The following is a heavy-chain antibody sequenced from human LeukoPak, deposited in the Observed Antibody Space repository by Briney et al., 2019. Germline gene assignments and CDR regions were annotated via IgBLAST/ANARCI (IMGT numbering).Heavy chain of an antibody. V-gene: IGHV4-39*07. D-gene: IGHD2/OR15-2a*01. Sequence: KPSETLSLTCTVSGVSISSSSYYWGWIRQPPGKGLEWIGSIYYSGSTYYNPSLKSRVTISVDTSKNQFSLKLSSVTAADTAVYYCARESASSMGGWFDPWGQGTLVTVSS. CDR2: IYYSGST. CDR3: ARESASSMGGWFDP. CDR1: GVSISSSSYY. J-gene: IGHJ5*02.